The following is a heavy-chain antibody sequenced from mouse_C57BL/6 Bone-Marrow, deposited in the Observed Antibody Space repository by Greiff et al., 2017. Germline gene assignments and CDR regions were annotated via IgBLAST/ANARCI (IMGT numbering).Heavy chain of an antibody. V-gene: IGHV1-81*01. D-gene: IGHD1-1*01. Sequence: QVQLQQSGAELARPGASVKLSGKASGYTFTSYGISWVKQRTGQGLEWIGEIYPRSGNTYYNEKFKGKATLTADKSSSTAYMELRSLTSEDSAVYFCARRRGYYYGSTWYFDVWGTGTTVTVSS. CDR2: IYPRSGNT. CDR3: ARRRGYYYGSTWYFDV. CDR1: GYTFTSYG. J-gene: IGHJ1*03.